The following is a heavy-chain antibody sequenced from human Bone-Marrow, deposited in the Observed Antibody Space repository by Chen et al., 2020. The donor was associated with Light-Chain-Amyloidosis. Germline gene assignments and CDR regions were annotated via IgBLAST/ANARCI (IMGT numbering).Heavy chain of an antibody. J-gene: IGHJ4*02. D-gene: IGHD2-15*01. CDR1: GFTFSSYW. CDR3: ARAYCSGDSCPNSLGY. Sequence: EVQLVESGGGLVQPGGSLRLSCAASGFTFSSYWMHWVRQAPGKGLVWVSRINGDGGSTSYADSVKGRFTISRDNAKNTLYLQMNSLRAENTAVYYCARAYCSGDSCPNSLGYWGQGTLVTVSS. V-gene: IGHV3-74*01. CDR2: INGDGGST.